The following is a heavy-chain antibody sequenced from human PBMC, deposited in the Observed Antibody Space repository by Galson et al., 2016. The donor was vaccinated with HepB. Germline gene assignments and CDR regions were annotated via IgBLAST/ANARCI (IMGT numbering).Heavy chain of an antibody. CDR2: ISWNSGRI. CDR1: GFTFDVYA. J-gene: IGHJ4*02. Sequence: SLRLSCAASGFTFDVYAMLWVRQAPGKGLEWVSGISWNSGRIGYADSVKGRFTISRDNAKNSLFLQMNSLRPEDTALYYCAKDTSYSSSWFYFDYWGQGALVTVSS. V-gene: IGHV3-9*01. CDR3: AKDTSYSSSWFYFDY. D-gene: IGHD6-13*01.